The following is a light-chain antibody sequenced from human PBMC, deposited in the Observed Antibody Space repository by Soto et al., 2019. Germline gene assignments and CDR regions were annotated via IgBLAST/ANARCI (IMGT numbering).Light chain of an antibody. J-gene: IGLJ1*01. V-gene: IGLV2-14*01. CDR2: KVT. CDR1: SGDLSLYNF. CDR3: TSYTSISTYA. Sequence: QSVLAQPASVSGSPGQSITISCTATSGDLSLYNFVSWYQQHPGKAPKLVIYKVTNRPSGVSNRFSGSKSGNTASLTISGLQAEDEADYYCTSYTSISTYAFXTGTKVTVL.